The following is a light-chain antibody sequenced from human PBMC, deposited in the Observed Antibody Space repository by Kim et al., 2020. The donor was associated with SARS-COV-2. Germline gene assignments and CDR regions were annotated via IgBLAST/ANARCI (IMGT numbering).Light chain of an antibody. CDR1: QSVGYNS. CDR3: QQSGSSPYT. CDR2: GAS. J-gene: IGKJ2*01. V-gene: IGKV3-20*01. Sequence: PGERATVPCRASQSVGYNSLAWYLQKPGQAPRHLTYGASSKATGIPDRFSGSESGTDFTLTISRLEPEDFVVYYCQQSGSSPYTFGQGTKLEI.